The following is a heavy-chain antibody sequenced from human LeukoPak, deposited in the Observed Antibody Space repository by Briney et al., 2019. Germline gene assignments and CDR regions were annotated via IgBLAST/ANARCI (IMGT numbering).Heavy chain of an antibody. D-gene: IGHD3-22*01. CDR2: INPNSGGT. J-gene: IGHJ4*02. Sequence: ASVKVSCKASGYTFTGYYMHWVRQAPGQGLEWMGWINPNSGGTNYAQKFQGRVTMTRDTSISTAHMELSRLRSDDTAVYYCARDDYYDSSGYVGVHYRFDYWGQGTLVTVSS. V-gene: IGHV1-2*02. CDR3: ARDDYYDSSGYVGVHYRFDY. CDR1: GYTFTGYY.